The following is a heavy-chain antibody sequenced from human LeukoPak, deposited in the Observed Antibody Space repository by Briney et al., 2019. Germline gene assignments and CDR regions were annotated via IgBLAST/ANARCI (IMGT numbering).Heavy chain of an antibody. CDR2: IYTSGST. CDR3: ARSIAVAGTWFDP. J-gene: IGHJ5*02. V-gene: IGHV4-4*07. Sequence: SETLSLTRTVSGGSISSYYWSWIRQPAGKGLEWIGRIYTSGSTNYNPSLQSRVTISVDTSKNQFSLKLSSVTAADTAVYYCARSIAVAGTWFDPWGQGTLVTVSS. D-gene: IGHD6-19*01. CDR1: GGSISSYY.